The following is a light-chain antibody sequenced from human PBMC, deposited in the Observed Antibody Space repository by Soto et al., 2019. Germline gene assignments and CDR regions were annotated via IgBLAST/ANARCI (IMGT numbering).Light chain of an antibody. Sequence: DIQMTQSPSTLSASVGDRVTITCRASQSITTYVNWYQQKLGKAPTLLIYAASSLQSGVPSRFSGSGSGTDFTLTFSSLQPEDFATYFCQQCYSSPRTFDQGTKVEI. V-gene: IGKV1-39*01. J-gene: IGKJ1*01. CDR3: QQCYSSPRT. CDR1: QSITTY. CDR2: AAS.